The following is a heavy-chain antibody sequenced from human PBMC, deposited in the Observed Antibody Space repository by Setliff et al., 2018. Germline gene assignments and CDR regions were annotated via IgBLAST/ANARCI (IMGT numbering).Heavy chain of an antibody. V-gene: IGHV4-31*03. J-gene: IGHJ6*03. CDR3: ARGRTLGYCSGGSCYRYWYYYYMDV. CDR1: GGSISSGGYY. CDR2: IYYSGST. D-gene: IGHD2-15*01. Sequence: PSETLSLTCTVSGGSISSGGYYWSWIRQHPGKGLEWIGYIYYSGSTYYNPSLKSRVTISVDTSKNQFSLKLSSVTAADTAVYYCARGRTLGYCSGGSCYRYWYYYYMDVWGQGTLVTVSS.